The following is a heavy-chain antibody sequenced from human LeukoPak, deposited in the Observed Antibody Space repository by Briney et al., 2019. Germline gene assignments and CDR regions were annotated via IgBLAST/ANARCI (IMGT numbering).Heavy chain of an antibody. Sequence: SETLSLTCTVSGGSISSYYWSWIRQPPGKGLEWIGYIYYSGSTNYNPSLKSRVTISVDTSENQFSLKLSSVTAADTAVYYCAREGILTGVGYWGQGTLVTVSS. CDR3: AREGILTGVGY. CDR1: GGSISSYY. CDR2: IYYSGST. D-gene: IGHD3-9*01. V-gene: IGHV4-59*01. J-gene: IGHJ4*02.